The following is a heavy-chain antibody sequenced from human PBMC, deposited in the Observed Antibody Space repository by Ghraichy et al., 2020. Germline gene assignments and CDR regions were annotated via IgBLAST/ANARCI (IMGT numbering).Heavy chain of an antibody. D-gene: IGHD3-16*01. CDR1: GGSINDYY. Sequence: SETLSLTCTVSGGSINDYYWTWIRQSPGMGLEWIGYLFYGGSTNYNPSLKSRVTISVDTSKNQLSLTLSSVTAADTAVYYCARISPSFGGVTRARVFTEFDYWGQGTLVTVSS. CDR3: ARISPSFGGVTRARVFTEFDY. V-gene: IGHV4-59*01. J-gene: IGHJ4*02. CDR2: LFYGGST.